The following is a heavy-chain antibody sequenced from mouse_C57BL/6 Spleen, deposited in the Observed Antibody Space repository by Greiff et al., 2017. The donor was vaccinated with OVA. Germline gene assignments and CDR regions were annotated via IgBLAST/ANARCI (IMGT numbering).Heavy chain of an antibody. Sequence: VQLQQPGAELVKPGASVKLSCKASGFTFTSYWMHWVQQRPGQGLEWIGMIHPNSGSTNYNEKFKSKATLTVDKSYSTAYMQLSSLTSEDSAVYYCARGKFITTVVATGYYWGQGTSVTVSS. CDR2: IHPNSGST. D-gene: IGHD1-1*01. J-gene: IGHJ4*01. CDR3: ARGKFITTVVATGYY. V-gene: IGHV1-64*01. CDR1: GFTFTSYW.